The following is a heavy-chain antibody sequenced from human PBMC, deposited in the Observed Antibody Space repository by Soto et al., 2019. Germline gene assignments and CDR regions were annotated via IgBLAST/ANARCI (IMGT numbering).Heavy chain of an antibody. CDR2: INDDGSER. J-gene: IGHJ4*02. D-gene: IGHD3-3*01. Sequence: EAQLVESGGGLVQPGGSLRLSCAASGFMFGVYWMSWVRQAPGKGLEWVANINDDGSERNYVDSVKGRFTISRDTPNNLLFLQMNSLRDEDTAVYYCAREFYGYYTYGPGDYWGQGTLVAVSS. CDR1: GFMFGVYW. CDR3: AREFYGYYTYGPGDY. V-gene: IGHV3-7*01.